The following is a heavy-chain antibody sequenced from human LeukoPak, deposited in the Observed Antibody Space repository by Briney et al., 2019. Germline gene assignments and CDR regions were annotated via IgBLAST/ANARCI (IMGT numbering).Heavy chain of an antibody. Sequence: PGGSLXLSCXASGFTFSSXXXXXXRQAPXKGXXXXXXXXXXGSXKXXXDSVKGRXXXXXXXSKNTLYLQMNSPRAEDXXXYYCXKDYRRSYGYYYYYYYMDVWGKGTTVTVSS. CDR2: XXXXGSXK. D-gene: IGHD5-18*01. J-gene: IGHJ6*03. CDR1: GFTFSSXX. CDR3: XKDYRRSYGYYYYYYYMDV. V-gene: IGHV3-30*02.